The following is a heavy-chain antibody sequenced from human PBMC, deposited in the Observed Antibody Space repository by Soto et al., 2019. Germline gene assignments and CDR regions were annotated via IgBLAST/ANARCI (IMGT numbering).Heavy chain of an antibody. CDR1: GGSISSGDYY. J-gene: IGHJ4*02. CDR3: ASGVLVEGTSSPDMFDY. Sequence: SETLSLTCTVSGGSISSGDYYWSWIRQPPGKGLEWIGYIYYSGSTYYNPSLKSRVTISVDTSKNQFSLKLSSVIAADTAVYYCASGVLVEGTSSPDMFDYWGQGTQVTVSS. CDR2: IYYSGST. D-gene: IGHD6-6*01. V-gene: IGHV4-30-4*02.